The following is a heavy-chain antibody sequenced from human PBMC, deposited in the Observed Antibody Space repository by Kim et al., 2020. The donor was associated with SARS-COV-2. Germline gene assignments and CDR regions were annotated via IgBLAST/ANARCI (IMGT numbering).Heavy chain of an antibody. CDR3: ARRAVAGTNGDY. D-gene: IGHD6-19*01. V-gene: IGHV4-34*01. CDR2: INHSGST. Sequence: SETLSLTCTVYGGSFSGYYWSWIRQPQGKGLEWIGEINHSGSTNYNPSLKSRVTISVDTSKNQFSLKLSSVTAADTAVYYCARRAVAGTNGDYWGQGTLVTVSS. CDR1: GGSFSGYY. J-gene: IGHJ4*02.